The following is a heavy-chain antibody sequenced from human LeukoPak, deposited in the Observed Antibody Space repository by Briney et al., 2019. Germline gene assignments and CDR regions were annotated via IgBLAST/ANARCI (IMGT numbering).Heavy chain of an antibody. CDR3: ARDLQNYYDSSGYLDY. CDR1: GFTFSSYS. Sequence: GSLRLSCAASGFTFSSYSMNWVRQAPGKGLEWVSSISSSSSYIYYADSVKGRFTISRDNAKNSLYLQMNSLRAEDTAVYYCARDLQNYYDSSGYLDYWGQGTLVTVSS. D-gene: IGHD3-22*01. J-gene: IGHJ4*02. V-gene: IGHV3-21*01. CDR2: ISSSSSYI.